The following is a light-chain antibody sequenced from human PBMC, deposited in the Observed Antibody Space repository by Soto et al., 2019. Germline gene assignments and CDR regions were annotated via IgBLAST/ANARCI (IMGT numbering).Light chain of an antibody. V-gene: IGKV1-17*01. CDR2: AAS. CDR1: QGIRDA. Sequence: DIQMTQSGSSLSASVGDRVTITCRASQGIRDALGWYQQKPGKAPKRLIYAASSLQSGVPSRFSGSGSGTEFTLTISSLQPEDFATYYCLQHNSYPQTFGHGTKVEIK. CDR3: LQHNSYPQT. J-gene: IGKJ1*01.